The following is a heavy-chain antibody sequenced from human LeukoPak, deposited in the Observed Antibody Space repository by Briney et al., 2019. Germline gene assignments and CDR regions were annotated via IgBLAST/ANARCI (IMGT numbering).Heavy chain of an antibody. CDR1: GGSITHYY. CDR3: ARDDDTAGIDY. J-gene: IGHJ4*02. D-gene: IGHD1-1*01. CDR2: TFYSGTT. V-gene: IGHV4-59*01. Sequence: SETLSLTCTVSGGSITHYYWNWIRQPPGKGLEWIGYTFYSGTTTYNPSLKSRVTISADTSKNQFSLKLRSVTAADTAVYYCARDDDTAGIDYWGQGTLVTVSS.